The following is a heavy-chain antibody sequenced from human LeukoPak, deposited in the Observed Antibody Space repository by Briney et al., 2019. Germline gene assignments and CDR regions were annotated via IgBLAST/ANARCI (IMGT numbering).Heavy chain of an antibody. V-gene: IGHV3-30*04. CDR3: ARARIQEVYYYYMDV. CDR2: ISYDGSNK. J-gene: IGHJ6*03. CDR1: GFTFSSYA. Sequence: PGGSLRLSCAASGFTFSSYAMHWVRQAPGKGLEWVAVISYDGSNKYYADSVKGRFTISRDNSKNTLYLQMNSLRAEDTAVYYCARARIQEVYYYYMDVWGKGTTVTVSS. D-gene: IGHD5-18*01.